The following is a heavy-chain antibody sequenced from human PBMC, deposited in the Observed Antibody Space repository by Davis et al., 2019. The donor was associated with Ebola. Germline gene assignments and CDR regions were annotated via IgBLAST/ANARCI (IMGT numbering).Heavy chain of an antibody. J-gene: IGHJ4*02. CDR2: ISGSGGST. Sequence: PGGSLRLSCTDSVITFSSYAMTWVRQAPGKGLEWVSAISGSGGSTYYADSVKGRFTISRDNSKNTLYLQMNSLRAEDTAVYYCAKDVGQEGKSVRGFEYWGQGTLVTVSS. D-gene: IGHD3-10*01. CDR1: VITFSSYA. V-gene: IGHV3-23*01. CDR3: AKDVGQEGKSVRGFEY.